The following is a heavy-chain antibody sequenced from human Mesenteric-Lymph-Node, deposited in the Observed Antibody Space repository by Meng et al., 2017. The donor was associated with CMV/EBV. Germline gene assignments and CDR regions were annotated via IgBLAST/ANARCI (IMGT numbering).Heavy chain of an antibody. CDR2: IYYSGSP. J-gene: IGHJ5*02. V-gene: IGHV4-61*01. CDR1: VSSGTYY. CDR3: ARVLVYCSSTNCFNWFDP. Sequence: VSSGTYYWSWIRQPPGKGLECIGYIYYSGSPNYNPSLRSRVTISVDTSKNQFSLKLSSVTAADTAVYYCARVLVYCSSTNCFNWFDPWGQGTLVTVSS. D-gene: IGHD2-2*01.